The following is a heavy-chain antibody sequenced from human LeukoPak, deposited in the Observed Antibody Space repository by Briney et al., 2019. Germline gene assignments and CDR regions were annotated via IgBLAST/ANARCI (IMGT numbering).Heavy chain of an antibody. J-gene: IGHJ6*02. D-gene: IGHD2-15*01. CDR2: IIPILGIA. V-gene: IGHV1-69*04. CDR1: GGTFSSYA. CDR3: ARAPLRCSCGSCYTYGMDV. Sequence: AASVKVSCKASGGTFSSYAISWVRQAPGQGLEWMGRIIPILGIANYAQKFQGRVTITADKSTSTAYMDLSSLRSKDTAVYYCARAPLRCSCGSCYTYGMDVWGRGTTVTVSS.